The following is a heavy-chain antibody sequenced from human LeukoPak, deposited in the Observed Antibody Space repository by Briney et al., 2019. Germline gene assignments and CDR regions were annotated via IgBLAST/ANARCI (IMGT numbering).Heavy chain of an antibody. CDR1: GFTFSSYA. Sequence: GGSLRLSCAASGFTFSSYAMMWVRQSPEKGLEWVSSITGSGDGTYYADSVRGRFTISRDNSKNTLYLQMNSLRAEDTAVYYCARDQDYHISDSWYDAFDVWGRGTMVTVSP. D-gene: IGHD3/OR15-3a*01. J-gene: IGHJ3*01. V-gene: IGHV3-23*01. CDR3: ARDQDYHISDSWYDAFDV. CDR2: ITGSGDGT.